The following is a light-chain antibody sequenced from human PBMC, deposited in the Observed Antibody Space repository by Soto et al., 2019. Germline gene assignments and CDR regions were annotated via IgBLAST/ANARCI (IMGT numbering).Light chain of an antibody. CDR2: GAS. CDR1: ESVSSSY. V-gene: IGKV3-20*01. J-gene: IGKJ2*01. Sequence: EIVLRQSPNTLSLSPGERATLSCWVSESVSSSYFSCYQQRPGEDPRLLIYGASSRAAGSPDRFSGSGSGTDFTLTISRLEPEDFAMYYCQQYSASPRTFGQGTKVDIK. CDR3: QQYSASPRT.